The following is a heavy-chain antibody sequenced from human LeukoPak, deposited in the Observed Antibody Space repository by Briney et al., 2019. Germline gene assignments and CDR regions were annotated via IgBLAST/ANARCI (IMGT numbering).Heavy chain of an antibody. CDR2: FYYSGST. CDR1: GCSISSGGYY. CDR3: TRDVKGSDAFDI. V-gene: IGHV4-31*03. Sequence: PSETLSLTCTVSGCSISSGGYYWSWIRQHPGKGLEWIGYFYYSGSTYYNPSLKSRVTISIDTSKNQFSLKLTSVTAADTAVYYCTRDVKGSDAFDIWGQGTMVTVSS. J-gene: IGHJ3*02.